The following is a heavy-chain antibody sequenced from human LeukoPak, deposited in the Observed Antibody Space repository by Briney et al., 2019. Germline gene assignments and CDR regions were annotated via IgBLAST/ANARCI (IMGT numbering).Heavy chain of an antibody. J-gene: IGHJ6*03. CDR2: ICAYIGIN. D-gene: IGHD6-13*01. Sequence: GSLKVSCTASGYTSTNYGISWVRQAPGQGLDWMGWICAYIGINNYAQKLQGRVTMTTDKTTSTAYMELRSLRSDDTAVYYCARSGSSSWYVPPYYYYYYMDVWGKGTTVTVSS. V-gene: IGHV1-18*01. CDR3: ARSGSSSWYVPPYYYYYYMDV. CDR1: GYTSTNYG.